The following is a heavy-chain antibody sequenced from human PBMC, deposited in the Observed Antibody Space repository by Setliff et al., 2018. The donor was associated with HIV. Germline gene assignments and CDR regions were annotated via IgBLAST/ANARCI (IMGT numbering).Heavy chain of an antibody. V-gene: IGHV3-30*04. D-gene: IGHD3-22*01. CDR1: GFTLRTHA. CDR3: ARDLTMTYYYDSSGPEEFDY. J-gene: IGHJ4*02. CDR2: ISYDGHNK. Sequence: GGSLRLSCAASGFTLRTHAVHWVRQAPGKGLEWLAVISYDGHNKYYADSVRGRFTISRDNAKNLLYLQMNSLRAEDTAVYYCARDLTMTYYYDSSGPEEFDYWGQGTLVTVSS.